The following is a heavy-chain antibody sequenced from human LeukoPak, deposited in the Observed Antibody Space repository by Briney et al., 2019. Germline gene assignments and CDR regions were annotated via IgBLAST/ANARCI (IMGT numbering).Heavy chain of an antibody. V-gene: IGHV4-34*01. D-gene: IGHD3-10*01. CDR2: INHSGST. CDR3: ARGPGFGESVTYFDY. J-gene: IGHJ4*02. Sequence: SETLSLTCAVYGGSFSGYYWGWIRQPPGKGLEWIGEINHSGSTNYNPSLKSRVTISVDTSKNQFSLKLSSVTAADTAVYYCARGPGFGESVTYFDYWGQGTLVTVSS. CDR1: GGSFSGYY.